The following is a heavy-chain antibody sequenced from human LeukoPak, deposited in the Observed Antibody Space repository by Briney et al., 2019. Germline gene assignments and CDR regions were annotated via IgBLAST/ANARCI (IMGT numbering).Heavy chain of an antibody. CDR1: GFIFSSNY. Sequence: PGGSLRLSYAASGFIFSSNYMTWVRQAPGKGLEWVSVIFSGGSTYYADSVKGRVTISRDNSKNTLYLQMNNLRGEDTAVYYCARVGPTRSDFDYWGQGTLVTVSS. V-gene: IGHV3-53*01. CDR3: ARVGPTRSDFDY. CDR2: IFSGGST. J-gene: IGHJ4*02. D-gene: IGHD1-26*01.